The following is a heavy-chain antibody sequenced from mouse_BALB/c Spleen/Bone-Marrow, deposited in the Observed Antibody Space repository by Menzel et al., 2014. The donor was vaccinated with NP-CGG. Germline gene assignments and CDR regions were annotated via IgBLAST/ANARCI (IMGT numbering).Heavy chain of an antibody. Sequence: SGPELVKPGASMKISCKASGYSSTGYTMNWVKQSHGKNLEWIGLINPYDGGTSYNQKFKGKATLTVDKSSSTAYMELLSLTSEDSAVYYCARHGYGNYVAMDYWGQGTSVTVSS. V-gene: IGHV1-26*01. CDR3: ARHGYGNYVAMDY. CDR2: INPYDGGT. CDR1: GYSSTGYT. D-gene: IGHD2-10*02. J-gene: IGHJ4*01.